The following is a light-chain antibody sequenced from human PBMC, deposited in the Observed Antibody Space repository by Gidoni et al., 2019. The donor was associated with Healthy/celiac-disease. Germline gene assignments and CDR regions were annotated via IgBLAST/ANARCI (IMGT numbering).Light chain of an antibody. V-gene: IGKV1-39*01. CDR1: QSIISY. CDR2: AAS. Sequence: DSQMTQSPSSLSASVGDRVTITCRASQSIISYLNWYQQKPGKAPKLLIYAASSLQSGVPSRFSGSGSGTDFTLTISSLQPEDFATYYCQQSYRTPLTFGGGTKVEIK. CDR3: QQSYRTPLT. J-gene: IGKJ4*01.